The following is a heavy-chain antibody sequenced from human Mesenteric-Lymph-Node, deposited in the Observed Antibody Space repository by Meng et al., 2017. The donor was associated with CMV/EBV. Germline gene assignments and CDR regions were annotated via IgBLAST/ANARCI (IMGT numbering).Heavy chain of an antibody. CDR3: AREGAVAGTYFQH. CDR1: GYTFTSYY. CDR2: INPSGGST. D-gene: IGHD6-19*01. Sequence: ASVKVSCKASGYTFTSYYMHWVRQAPGQGLEWMGIINPSGGSTSYAQKFQGRVTITRNTSISTAYMELSSLRSEDTAVYYCAREGAVAGTYFQHWGQGTLVTVSS. J-gene: IGHJ1*01. V-gene: IGHV1-46*01.